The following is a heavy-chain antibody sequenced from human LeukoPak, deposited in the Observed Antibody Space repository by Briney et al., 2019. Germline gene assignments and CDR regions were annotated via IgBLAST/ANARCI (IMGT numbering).Heavy chain of an antibody. CDR3: ARMFGPDAGFDY. J-gene: IGHJ4*02. V-gene: IGHV1-2*06. CDR2: INPNSGGT. D-gene: IGHD3-16*01. CDR1: GYTFTGYS. Sequence: GASVKVSCKASGYTFTGYSMHWVRQAPGQGPEWLGQINPNSGGTNYAQNFQGRVTMTRDTSVSTAYMELSRLRSDDTAVYYCARMFGPDAGFDYWGQGTLVPVSS.